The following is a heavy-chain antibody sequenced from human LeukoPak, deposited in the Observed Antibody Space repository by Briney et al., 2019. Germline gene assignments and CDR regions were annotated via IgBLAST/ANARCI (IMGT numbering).Heavy chain of an antibody. CDR3: ARGYSGYDTFDY. Sequence: SVKVSCTASGGTFSSYAISWVRQAPGQGLEWMGGIIPIFGTANYAQKFQGRVTITADESTSTAYMELSSLRSEDTAVYYCARGYSGYDTFDYWGQGTLVTVSS. V-gene: IGHV1-69*13. CDR2: IIPIFGTA. D-gene: IGHD5-12*01. J-gene: IGHJ4*02. CDR1: GGTFSSYA.